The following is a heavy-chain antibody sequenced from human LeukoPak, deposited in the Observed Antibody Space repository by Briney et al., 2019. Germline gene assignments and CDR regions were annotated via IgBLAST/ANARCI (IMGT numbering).Heavy chain of an antibody. CDR1: GYTFTGYY. V-gene: IGHV1-2*02. J-gene: IGHJ6*02. D-gene: IGHD2-15*01. CDR2: INPNSGGT. Sequence: ASVKVSCKASGYTFTGYYMNWVRQAPGQGLEWMGWINPNSGGTNYAQKFQGRVTMTRDTSISTAYMELSRLRSDDTAVYYCASIYFLVATSQYYYYGMDVWGQGTTVTVSS. CDR3: ASIYFLVATSQYYYYGMDV.